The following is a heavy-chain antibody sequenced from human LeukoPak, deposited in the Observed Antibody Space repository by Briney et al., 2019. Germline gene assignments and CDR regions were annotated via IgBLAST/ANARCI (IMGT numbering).Heavy chain of an antibody. CDR2: INHSGST. J-gene: IGHJ4*02. Sequence: DPSETLSLTCAVYGGSFSGYYWSWIRQPPGKGLEWIGEINHSGSTNYNPSLKSRVTISVDTSKNQFSLKLSSVTAADTAVYYCARGRNLCSGSYLNYWGQGTLVTVSS. CDR3: ARGRNLCSGSYLNY. CDR1: GGSFSGYY. V-gene: IGHV4-34*01. D-gene: IGHD1-26*01.